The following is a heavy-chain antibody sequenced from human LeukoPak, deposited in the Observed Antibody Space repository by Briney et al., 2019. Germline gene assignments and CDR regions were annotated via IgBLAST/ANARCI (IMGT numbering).Heavy chain of an antibody. Sequence: GGSLRLSCVASGFTLRSYWMHWVRQVPGKGLVWVSRINNAGSGTNYADSVKGRFTISRDNAKNTLYLQMSSLRAEDTAVYFCARAYGMDVWGQGTTVTVSS. CDR1: GFTLRSYW. J-gene: IGHJ6*02. CDR3: ARAYGMDV. CDR2: INNAGSGT. V-gene: IGHV3-74*01.